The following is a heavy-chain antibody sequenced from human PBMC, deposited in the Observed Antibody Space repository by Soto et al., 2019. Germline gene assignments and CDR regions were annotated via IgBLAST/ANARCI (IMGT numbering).Heavy chain of an antibody. CDR3: ARLSNGTNGGYYYGMDV. Sequence: PXESLKLSWKCSGYSFTSYWIGLVLQMPGKGLEWMGIIYPGDSDTRYSPSFQGQVTISADKSISTAYLQWSSLKASDTAMYYCARLSNGTNGGYYYGMDVWGQGTTVTVSS. D-gene: IGHD1-7*01. CDR1: GYSFTSYW. J-gene: IGHJ6*02. V-gene: IGHV5-51*01. CDR2: IYPGDSDT.